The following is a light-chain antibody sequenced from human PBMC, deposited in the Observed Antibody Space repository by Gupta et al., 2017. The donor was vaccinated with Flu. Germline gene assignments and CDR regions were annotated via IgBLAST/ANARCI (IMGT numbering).Light chain of an antibody. CDR3: QQYVGSPRT. CDR1: QSVDSSY. J-gene: IGKJ1*01. V-gene: IGKV3-20*01. Sequence: GTLSLSPGERATLSCRASQSVDSSYLAWYQQKPGQAPRLLIYGASSRATGIPNRFGGSGSGTDFTLTISRLEAEDFAIYYCQQYVGSPRTFGQGTKVEIK. CDR2: GAS.